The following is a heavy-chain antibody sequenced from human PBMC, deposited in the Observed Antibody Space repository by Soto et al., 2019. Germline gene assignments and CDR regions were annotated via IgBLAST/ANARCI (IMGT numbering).Heavy chain of an antibody. J-gene: IGHJ5*02. CDR3: ASAGVYGDYVGGFDP. CDR1: GFTFSSFW. CDR2: INSNGSGT. D-gene: IGHD4-17*01. V-gene: IGHV3-74*01. Sequence: GGSLRLSCAASGFTFSSFWMHWVRQAPGKGLVWVSRINSNGSGTNYADSVKGRFTISRDNAKNTLYLQMNSLRAEDTAVYYCASAGVYGDYVGGFDPWGQGTLVTVS.